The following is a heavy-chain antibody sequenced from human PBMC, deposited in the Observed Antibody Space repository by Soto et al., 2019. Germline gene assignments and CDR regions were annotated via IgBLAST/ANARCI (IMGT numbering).Heavy chain of an antibody. J-gene: IGHJ3*01. CDR2: IRPDGGEK. CDR1: GFTFSNYW. V-gene: IGHV3-7*01. D-gene: IGHD3-10*01. Sequence: PGGSLRLSCAASGFTFSNYWMTWVRQAPGTGLEWVANIRPDGGEKYHVDSVKGRFTISRDNAKNSLYLQMSGLRAEDTAVYYCAREGYLGSGNFYRDSFDFWGQGTMVTVSS. CDR3: AREGYLGSGNFYRDSFDF.